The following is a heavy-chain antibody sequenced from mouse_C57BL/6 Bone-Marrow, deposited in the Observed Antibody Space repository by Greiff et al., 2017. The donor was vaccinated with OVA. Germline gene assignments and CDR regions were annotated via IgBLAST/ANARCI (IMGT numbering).Heavy chain of an antibody. V-gene: IGHV1-79*01. CDR2: LSTEYGHT. CDR1: GYTFTNYF. CDR3: ARLGTTVVADYYAMDY. D-gene: IGHD1-1*01. Sequence: QVQLQQSGAELVKPGASVKLSCKASGYTFTNYFINWVKEGPGNGLEWIGWLSTEYGHTYYNQKFKGKATFTADTSSSTAYMERSSLTSEDSAGYFCARLGTTVVADYYAMDYWGQGTAVTVSS. J-gene: IGHJ4*01.